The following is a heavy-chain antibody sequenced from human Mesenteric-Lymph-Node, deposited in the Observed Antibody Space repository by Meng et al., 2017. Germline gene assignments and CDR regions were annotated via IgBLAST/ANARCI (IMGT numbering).Heavy chain of an antibody. CDR2: MKSDSGGT. D-gene: IGHD3-22*01. J-gene: IGHJ3*02. V-gene: IGHV1-2*02. CDR3: ARGLRQIAGGGYEAFDI. Sequence: ASVKVSCKASGGSFNNYVISWVRQAPGQGLEWMGWMKSDSGGTDYAQKFQGRVTMTRDTSISTAYMELSRLTSDDMAVYYCARGLRQIAGGGYEAFDIWGQGTMVTVSS. CDR1: GGSFNNYV.